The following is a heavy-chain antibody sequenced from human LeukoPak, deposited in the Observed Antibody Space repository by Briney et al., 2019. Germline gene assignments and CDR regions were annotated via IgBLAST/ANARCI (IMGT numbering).Heavy chain of an antibody. CDR1: GYTFTTYG. D-gene: IGHD2-15*01. CDR2: ISGYNGKT. V-gene: IGHV1-18*03. CDR3: ARAGAVVDNWFDP. Sequence: ASVKVSCKASGYTFTTYGITWVRQAPGQGLEWMGWISGYNGKTKYAQKLQDRVTMTTDTSTTTAYMELRSLGFDDMAVYYCARAGAVVDNWFDPWGQGTLVTVSS. J-gene: IGHJ5*02.